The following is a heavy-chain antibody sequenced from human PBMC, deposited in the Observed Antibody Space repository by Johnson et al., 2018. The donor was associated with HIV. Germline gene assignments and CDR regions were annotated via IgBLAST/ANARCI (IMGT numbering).Heavy chain of an antibody. V-gene: IGHV3-33*08. CDR3: ARGLAADAFDI. Sequence: QVQLVESGGGLVKPGGSLRLSCAASGFTFSSYWMSWVRQAPGKGLEWVAVIWYDGSNKYYADSVKGRFTISRDNSKNTLYLQMNRLRAEDTAVYYCARGLAADAFDIWGQGTMVTVSS. CDR2: IWYDGSNK. J-gene: IGHJ3*02. CDR1: GFTFSSYW. D-gene: IGHD6-13*01.